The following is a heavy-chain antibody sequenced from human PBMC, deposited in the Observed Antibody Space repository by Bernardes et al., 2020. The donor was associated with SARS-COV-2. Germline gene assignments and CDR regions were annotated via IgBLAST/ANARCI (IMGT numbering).Heavy chain of an antibody. CDR3: VKSGGQQQLALFWFDP. V-gene: IGHV3-64D*06. Sequence: GGSLRLSCSPSGFTFRSFAMQWVRQAPGKGLECVSAISSNGGTTYYADSVKGRFTISRDNSKNTLYLQMNSLRTEDTAVYYCVKSGGQQQLALFWFDPWGQGTLVTVSS. CDR2: ISSNGGTT. J-gene: IGHJ5*02. CDR1: GFTFRSFA. D-gene: IGHD6-13*01.